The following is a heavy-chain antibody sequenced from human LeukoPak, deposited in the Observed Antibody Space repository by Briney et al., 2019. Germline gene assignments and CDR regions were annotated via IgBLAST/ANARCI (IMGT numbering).Heavy chain of an antibody. CDR3: ARDRSSGSHRVVNAFDI. CDR2: ISSSGSII. V-gene: IGHV3-48*03. D-gene: IGHD1-26*01. CDR1: GFTFRSCE. J-gene: IGHJ3*02. Sequence: TGGSLRLSCAASGFTFRSCELSWVRQAPAKGLEWVSYISSSGSIIYYADSVKGRFTISRDNAKNSLFLQMNSLRTEDAAMYYCARDRSSGSHRVVNAFDIWGQGTVVTVSS.